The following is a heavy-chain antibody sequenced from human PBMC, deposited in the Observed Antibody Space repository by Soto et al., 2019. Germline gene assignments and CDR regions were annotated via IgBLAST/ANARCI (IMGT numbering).Heavy chain of an antibody. CDR1: GYTFTNYP. J-gene: IGHJ4*02. V-gene: IGHV1-3*01. Sequence: QVHLVQSGAEVKKPGASVKVSCKASGYTFTNYPIHWVRQAPGQSLEWMGWINPGNGNTKYSQKFQGRVTITRDTSASTAYMELSSLRSEDTAVYYCALAYYYDNSGYYPFEYWGQGTLVTVSS. D-gene: IGHD3-22*01. CDR3: ALAYYYDNSGYYPFEY. CDR2: INPGNGNT.